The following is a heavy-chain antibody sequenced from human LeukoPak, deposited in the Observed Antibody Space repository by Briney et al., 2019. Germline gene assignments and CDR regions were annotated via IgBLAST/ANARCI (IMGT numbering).Heavy chain of an antibody. V-gene: IGHV4-34*01. J-gene: IGHJ5*02. CDR3: ARGTRGRAGYSYGHNWFDP. CDR2: INHSGST. D-gene: IGHD5-18*01. CDR1: GGSFSGYY. Sequence: SEPLSLTCAVYGGSFSGYYWSWIRQPPGRGLEWIGEINHSGSTNYNPSLKSRVTISVDTSKNQFSLKLSAVTAADTAVYYCARGTRGRAGYSYGHNWFDPWGQGTLVTVSS.